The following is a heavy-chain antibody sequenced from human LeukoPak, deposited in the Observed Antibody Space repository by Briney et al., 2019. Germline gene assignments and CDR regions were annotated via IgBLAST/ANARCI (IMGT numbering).Heavy chain of an antibody. Sequence: GGSLRLSCAASGFTFSTYSMDWVRQAPGKGLEWVSAISGSGGSTYYADSVKGRFTISRDNSKNTLYLQMNSLRAEDTAVYYCAKDYYDSSGYYYGGNDYWGQGTLVTVSS. CDR1: GFTFSTYS. CDR2: ISGSGGST. D-gene: IGHD3-22*01. J-gene: IGHJ4*02. CDR3: AKDYYDSSGYYYGGNDY. V-gene: IGHV3-23*01.